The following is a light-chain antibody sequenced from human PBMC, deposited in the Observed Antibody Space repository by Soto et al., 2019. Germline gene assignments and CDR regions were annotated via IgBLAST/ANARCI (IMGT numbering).Light chain of an antibody. Sequence: QPVLTQPPSASGTPGQRVTISCSGSSSNIGSNTVNWYQQLPGTAPKLLIYSNNQWPSGVPDRFSGSKSGTSASLAISGLQSEDEADYYCSSWDESLNGVMFGGGTKLTVL. CDR1: SSNIGSNT. V-gene: IGLV1-44*01. J-gene: IGLJ3*02. CDR3: SSWDESLNGVM. CDR2: SNN.